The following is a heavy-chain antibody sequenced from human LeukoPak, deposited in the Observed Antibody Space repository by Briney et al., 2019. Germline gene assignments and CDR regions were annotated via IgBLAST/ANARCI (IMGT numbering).Heavy chain of an antibody. CDR1: GYTLTELS. CDR2: FDPEDGET. D-gene: IGHD5-18*01. Sequence: ASVKVSCTVSGYTLTELSMHWVRQAPGKGLEWMGGFDPEDGETIYAQKLQGRVTMTEDTSTDTAYMELSSLRSEDTAVYYCATADLAMVTRAANAFDIWGQGTMVTVSS. V-gene: IGHV1-24*01. J-gene: IGHJ3*02. CDR3: ATADLAMVTRAANAFDI.